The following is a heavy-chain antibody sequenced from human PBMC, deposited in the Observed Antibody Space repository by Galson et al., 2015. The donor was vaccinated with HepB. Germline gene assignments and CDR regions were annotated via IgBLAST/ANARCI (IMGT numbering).Heavy chain of an antibody. CDR2: ISGSGGST. CDR3: AKGGGYYNDMDV. D-gene: IGHD2-15*01. V-gene: IGHV3-23*01. CDR1: GFGFSSYA. Sequence: SLRLSCAASGFGFSSYAMSWVRQAPGKGLEWVSSISGSGGSTYYADSVKGRFTISRDDSKNTLFLQMHSLRVDDTAVYYCAKGGGYYNDMDVWGQGTTVTVSS. J-gene: IGHJ6*02.